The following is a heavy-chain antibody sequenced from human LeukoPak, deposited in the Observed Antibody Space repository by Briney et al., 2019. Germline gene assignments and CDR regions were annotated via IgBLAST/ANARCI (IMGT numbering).Heavy chain of an antibody. Sequence: GASVKVSCKASGYTFPGYYMHWVRQAPGQGLEWMGWINPNSGGTNYAQKFQGRVTMTRDTSISTAYMELSRLRSDDTDVYYCERADDSSGYYSAGAFDIWGQGTMVTVSS. D-gene: IGHD3-22*01. J-gene: IGHJ3*02. CDR2: INPNSGGT. CDR3: ERADDSSGYYSAGAFDI. V-gene: IGHV1-2*02. CDR1: GYTFPGYY.